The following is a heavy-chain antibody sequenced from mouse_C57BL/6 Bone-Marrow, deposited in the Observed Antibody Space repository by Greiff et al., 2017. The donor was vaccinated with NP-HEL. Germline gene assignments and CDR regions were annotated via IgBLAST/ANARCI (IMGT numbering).Heavy chain of an antibody. CDR3: AKKGVCGSSTYWYFDV. D-gene: IGHD1-1*01. CDR1: GFSLTSYG. V-gene: IGHV2-4*01. CDR2: IWSGGST. Sequence: VKLVESGPGLVQPSQSLSITCTVSGFSLTSYGVHWVRQPPGKGLEWLGVIWSGGSTAYNAAFISRLSISKDNSKSQVFFKMNRLQTDDTAIYYCAKKGVCGSSTYWYFDVWGTGTRVTVSS. J-gene: IGHJ1*03.